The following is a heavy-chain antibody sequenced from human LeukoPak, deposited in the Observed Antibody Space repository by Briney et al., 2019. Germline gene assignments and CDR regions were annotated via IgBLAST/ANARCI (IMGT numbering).Heavy chain of an antibody. CDR1: GYGFTSYW. J-gene: IGHJ3*02. Sequence: GESLKISCKGSGYGFTSYWIGWVRQMPGKGLEWMGIIYPGDSDTRYSPSFQGQVTISADKSISTAYLQWSSLKASDTAMYYCARQYSSSWYYDAFDIWGQGTMVTVSS. V-gene: IGHV5-51*01. CDR3: ARQYSSSWYYDAFDI. D-gene: IGHD6-13*01. CDR2: IYPGDSDT.